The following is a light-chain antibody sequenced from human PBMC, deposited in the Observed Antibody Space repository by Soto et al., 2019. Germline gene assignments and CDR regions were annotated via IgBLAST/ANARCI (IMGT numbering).Light chain of an antibody. CDR3: QQYGSSPPLT. J-gene: IGKJ4*01. Sequence: EIVLTQSPGTLSLSPGERATLSCRASQSVSSSYLAWYQQKPGQAPRLLIYGASSRATGIPDRFSGSGSGTDFTITIIRLEAEDFAVYYCQQYGSSPPLTFGGGTKVEIK. CDR2: GAS. CDR1: QSVSSSY. V-gene: IGKV3-20*01.